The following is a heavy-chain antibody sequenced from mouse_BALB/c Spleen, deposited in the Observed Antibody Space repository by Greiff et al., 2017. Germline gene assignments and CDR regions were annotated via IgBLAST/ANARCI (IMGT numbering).Heavy chain of an antibody. CDR2: ISSGGSYT. J-gene: IGHJ3*01. CDR3: ASTTASY. CDR1: GFTFSSYA. D-gene: IGHD1-2*01. Sequence: EVKLVESGGGLVKPGGSLKLSCAASGFTFSSYAMSWVRQTPEKRLEWVASISSGGSYTYYPDTVTGRFTISRDNAKNTLYLEMSSLRSEDTAMYYCASTTASYWGQGTLVTVSA. V-gene: IGHV5-9-4*01.